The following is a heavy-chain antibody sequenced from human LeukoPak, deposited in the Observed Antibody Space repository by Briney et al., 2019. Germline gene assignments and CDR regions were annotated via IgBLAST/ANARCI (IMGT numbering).Heavy chain of an antibody. D-gene: IGHD3-9*01. V-gene: IGHV4-61*01. CDR2: IYYSGST. Sequence: KPSETLSLTCTVSGGSVSSGSYYWSWIRQPPGKGLEWIGYIYYSGSTNYNPSLKSRVTISVDTSKNQFSLKLSSVTAADTAVYYCARVSYYDILTGYPISPTFDYWGQGTLVTVSS. J-gene: IGHJ4*02. CDR1: GGSVSSGSYY. CDR3: ARVSYYDILTGYPISPTFDY.